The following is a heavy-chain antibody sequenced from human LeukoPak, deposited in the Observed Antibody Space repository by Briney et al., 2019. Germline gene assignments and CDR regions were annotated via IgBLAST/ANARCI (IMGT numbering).Heavy chain of an antibody. CDR3: AILSIVVVTAARQDLDC. CDR2: ISGSGDDT. J-gene: IGHJ4*02. V-gene: IGHV3-23*01. CDR1: GFTFYDYA. D-gene: IGHD2-2*01. Sequence: GESLRLSCVASGFTFYDYAMSWVRQAPGKGLEWVSSISGSGDDTYYAESVKGRLTISRDRSKKTVYLQMNRLRVEDTAVYYCAILSIVVVTAARQDLDCWGQGTLVTVSS.